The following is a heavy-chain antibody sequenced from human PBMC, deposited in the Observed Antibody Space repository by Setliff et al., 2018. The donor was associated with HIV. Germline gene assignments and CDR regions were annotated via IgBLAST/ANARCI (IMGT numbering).Heavy chain of an antibody. CDR1: GGTFSSYA. V-gene: IGHV1-69*10. J-gene: IGHJ4*02. CDR2: IIPTLGIA. D-gene: IGHD1-26*01. Sequence: SVKVSCKASGGTFSSYAISWVRQAPGQGLEWMGGIIPTLGIANYAQKFQGRVTITTDESTSTAYMELSSLRSEDTAVYYCARFGVGLGSFDYWGQGTLVTVSS. CDR3: ARFGVGLGSFDY.